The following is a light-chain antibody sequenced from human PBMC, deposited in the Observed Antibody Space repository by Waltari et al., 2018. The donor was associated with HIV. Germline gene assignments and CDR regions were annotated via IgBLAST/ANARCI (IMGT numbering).Light chain of an antibody. V-gene: IGLV2-23*02. J-gene: IGLJ1*01. Sequence: CTGTSSNVGSDDLVSWYQQHPGEAPKLIIYEVTKRPSGVSNRFSGSKSGNTASLTISGLQAEDEADYYCCSCPRSGIRYVFGTGTKVTVL. CDR1: SSNVGSDDL. CDR3: CSCPRSGIRYV. CDR2: EVT.